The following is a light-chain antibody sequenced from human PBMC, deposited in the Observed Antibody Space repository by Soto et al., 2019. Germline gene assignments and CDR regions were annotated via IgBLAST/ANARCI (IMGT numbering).Light chain of an antibody. CDR3: QQYGSSPRT. CDR2: GAS. Sequence: EILLTQGPGTLSLSPGESATLSCRASHIVSSSYLAWYQQKPGQAPRLLIYGASRRATGIPDRFSGSGSGTDFTLTSSRLEPEDFAVYYCQQYGSSPRTFGQGTKVDIK. V-gene: IGKV3-20*01. CDR1: HIVSSSY. J-gene: IGKJ1*01.